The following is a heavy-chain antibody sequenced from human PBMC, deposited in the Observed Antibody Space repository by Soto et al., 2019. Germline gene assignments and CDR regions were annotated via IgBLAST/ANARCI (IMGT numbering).Heavy chain of an antibody. Sequence: PSETLSLTCTVSGGSISSSSYYWGWIRQPPGKGLECIGSIYYSGSTYYNPSLKSRVTISVDTSKNQFSLKLSSVTAADTAVYYCARHNGRGYCSSTSCYKEDYGMDVWGQGTTVTVSS. J-gene: IGHJ6*02. CDR2: IYYSGST. CDR1: GGSISSSSYY. V-gene: IGHV4-39*01. CDR3: ARHNGRGYCSSTSCYKEDYGMDV. D-gene: IGHD2-2*02.